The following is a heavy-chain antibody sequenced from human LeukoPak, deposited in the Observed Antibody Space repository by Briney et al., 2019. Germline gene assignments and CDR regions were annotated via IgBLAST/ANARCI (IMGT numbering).Heavy chain of an antibody. Sequence: ASETLSLTCTVPGDSISSSNYYWGWIRQPPGKGLEWIGTFSYGGNTYYSPSLKSRVTISVDTSKNQFSLRLSSVTAADTAVYYCARGFGSSTLDYWGQGTLVTVSS. CDR2: FSYGGNT. CDR3: ARGFGSSTLDY. CDR1: GDSISSSNYY. J-gene: IGHJ4*02. D-gene: IGHD1-26*01. V-gene: IGHV4-39*07.